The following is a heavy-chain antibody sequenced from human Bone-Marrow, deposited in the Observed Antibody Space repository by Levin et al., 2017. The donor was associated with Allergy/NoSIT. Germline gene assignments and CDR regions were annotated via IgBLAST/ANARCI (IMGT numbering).Heavy chain of an antibody. CDR2: ISDSGNTI. CDR3: ARVDFVVVPAVPFDH. D-gene: IGHD2-2*01. Sequence: GGSLRLSCAASGFTFSSYEMNWVRQAPGQGLEWVSYISDSGNTIYYADSVKGRFTISRDNARNSLYLHMNSLRAEDTAVYFCARVDFVVVPAVPFDHWRQGTLVTVSS. V-gene: IGHV3-48*03. J-gene: IGHJ4*02. CDR1: GFTFSSYE.